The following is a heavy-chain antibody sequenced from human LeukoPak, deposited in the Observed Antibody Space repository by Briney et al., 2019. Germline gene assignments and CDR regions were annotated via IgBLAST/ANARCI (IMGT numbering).Heavy chain of an antibody. J-gene: IGHJ6*03. CDR1: GFTVSSNY. V-gene: IGHV3-66*02. Sequence: GGSLRLSCAASGFTVSSNYMSWVRQAPGKGLEWVSVIYSGGSTYYADSVKGRFTISRDNSKNTLYLQMNSLRAEDTAAYYCARDSGGYCGGDCYADYYYYMDVWGKGTTVTVSS. D-gene: IGHD2-21*01. CDR3: ARDSGGYCGGDCYADYYYYMDV. CDR2: IYSGGST.